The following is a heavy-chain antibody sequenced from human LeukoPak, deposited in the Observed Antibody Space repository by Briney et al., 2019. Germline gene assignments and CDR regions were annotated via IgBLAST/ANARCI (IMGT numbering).Heavy chain of an antibody. CDR3: ARKACSSTSCSARYYFDY. CDR2: INHSGST. J-gene: IGHJ4*02. D-gene: IGHD2-2*01. Sequence: PETLSLTCAVYGGSFSGYYWSWIRQPPGKGLERIGEINHSGSTNYNPSLKSRVTISVDTSKNQFSLKLSSVTAADTAVYYCARKACSSTSCSARYYFDYWGQGTLVTVSS. V-gene: IGHV4-34*01. CDR1: GGSFSGYY.